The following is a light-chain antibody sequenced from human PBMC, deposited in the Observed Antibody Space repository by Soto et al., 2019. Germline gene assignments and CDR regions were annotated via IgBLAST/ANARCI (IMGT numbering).Light chain of an antibody. J-gene: IGKJ1*01. Sequence: DIQMTQSPSTLFASVGDRVTITCRASQSISSWLAWYQQKPGKAPKLLIYKASNLESGVPSRFSGSGSGTEFTLTISSLQPDDFATYYCQQYNSYSWTFGEGTKVEIK. CDR3: QQYNSYSWT. V-gene: IGKV1-5*03. CDR2: KAS. CDR1: QSISSW.